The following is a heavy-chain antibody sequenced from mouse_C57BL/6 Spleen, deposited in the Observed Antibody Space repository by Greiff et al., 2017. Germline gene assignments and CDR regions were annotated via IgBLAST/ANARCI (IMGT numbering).Heavy chain of an antibody. D-gene: IGHD3-2*02. J-gene: IGHJ3*01. Sequence: QVQLKESGPELVKPGASVKISCKASGYAFSSSWMNWVKQRPGKGLEWIGRIYPGDGDTNYNGKFKGKATLTADKSSRTAYMQLSSLTSEDSAVDFCARWGAQATGFAYWGQGTLVTVSA. CDR2: IYPGDGDT. CDR3: ARWGAQATGFAY. CDR1: GYAFSSSW. V-gene: IGHV1-82*01.